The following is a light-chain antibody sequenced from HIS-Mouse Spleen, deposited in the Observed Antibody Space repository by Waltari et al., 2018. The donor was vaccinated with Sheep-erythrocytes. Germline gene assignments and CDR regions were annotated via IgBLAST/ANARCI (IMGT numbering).Light chain of an antibody. Sequence: QSALTQPASVSGSPGQSITISCTGTSSDVGSYNLVSWYQQHPGKAPKPMIYDVSERPSGVPDRFSGSKSGNTASLTISGLQAEDEADYYCCSYAGSYNHVFATGTKVTVL. J-gene: IGLJ1*01. V-gene: IGLV2-23*02. CDR1: SSDVGSYNL. CDR2: DVS. CDR3: CSYAGSYNHV.